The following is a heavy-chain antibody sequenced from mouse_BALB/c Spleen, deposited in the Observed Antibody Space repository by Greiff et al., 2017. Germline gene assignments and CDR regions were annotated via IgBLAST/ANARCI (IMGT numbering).Heavy chain of an antibody. Sequence: EVQLQQSGPELVKPGASVKMSCKASGYTFTSYVMHWVKQKPGQGLEWIGYINPYNDGTKYNEKFKGKATLTSDKSSSTAYMELSSLTSEDSAVYYCARLGDYYGSRTFAYWGQGTLVTVSA. CDR2: INPYNDGT. J-gene: IGHJ3*01. D-gene: IGHD1-1*01. V-gene: IGHV1-14*01. CDR1: GYTFTSYV. CDR3: ARLGDYYGSRTFAY.